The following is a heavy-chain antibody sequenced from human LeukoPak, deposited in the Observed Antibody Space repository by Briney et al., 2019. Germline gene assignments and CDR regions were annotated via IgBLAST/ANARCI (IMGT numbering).Heavy chain of an antibody. J-gene: IGHJ5*02. CDR2: ISAYNGNT. CDR1: GYTFTSYG. Sequence: ASVKVSCKASGYTFTSYGISWVRQAPGQGLEWMGWISAYNGNTNYAQKLQDRVTMTTDTSTSTAYMELRSLRSDDTAVYYCARDQLWFGELLSSGWFDPWGQGTLVTVSS. CDR3: ARDQLWFGELLSSGWFDP. V-gene: IGHV1-18*01. D-gene: IGHD3-10*01.